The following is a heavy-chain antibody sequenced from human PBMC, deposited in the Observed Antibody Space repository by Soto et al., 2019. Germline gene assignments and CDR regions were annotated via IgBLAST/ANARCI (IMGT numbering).Heavy chain of an antibody. J-gene: IGHJ4*02. CDR1: GFTFSSYG. CDR2: ISYDGSNK. CDR3: AKDATLGGFWSGYYDY. V-gene: IGHV3-30*18. Sequence: GGSLRLSCAASGFTFSSYGMHWVRQAPGKGLEWVAVISYDGSNKYYADSVKGRFTISRDNSKNTLYLQMNSLRAEDTAVYYCAKDATLGGFWSGYYDYWGQGTLVTVSS. D-gene: IGHD3-3*01.